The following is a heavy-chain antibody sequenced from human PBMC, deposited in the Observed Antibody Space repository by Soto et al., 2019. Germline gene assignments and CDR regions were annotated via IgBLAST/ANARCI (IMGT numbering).Heavy chain of an antibody. J-gene: IGHJ4*02. D-gene: IGHD5-12*01. CDR3: ARAEGYSGYDLNY. CDR1: GGSISSYY. Sequence: SETLSLTCTVSGGSISSYYWSWIRQPPGKGLEWIGYIYYSGSTNYNPSLKSRVTISVDTSKNQFSLKLSSVTAADTAVYYCARAEGYSGYDLNYWGQGTLVTVSS. V-gene: IGHV4-59*01. CDR2: IYYSGST.